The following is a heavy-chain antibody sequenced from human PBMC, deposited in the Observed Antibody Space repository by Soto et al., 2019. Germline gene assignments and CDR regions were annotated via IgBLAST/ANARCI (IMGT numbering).Heavy chain of an antibody. CDR3: ARKGSKDWPYFDF. Sequence: EVQLVQSGAEVKKPGESLKISCKGSGYSFTTYWIGWVRQMPGKGLEWMGIIYPYDSDTRYSPSFQGQVTFSADESITTAYLPWTSLKGSDTAMDYWARKGSKDWPYFDFWGQGTLVTVSP. CDR1: GYSFTTYW. CDR2: IYPYDSDT. J-gene: IGHJ4*02. D-gene: IGHD2-15*01. V-gene: IGHV5-51*03.